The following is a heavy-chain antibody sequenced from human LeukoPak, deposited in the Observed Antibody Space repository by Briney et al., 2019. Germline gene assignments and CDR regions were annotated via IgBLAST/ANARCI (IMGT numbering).Heavy chain of an antibody. CDR3: AKDTLYAYDFWSGYYREPFDY. D-gene: IGHD3-3*01. J-gene: IGHJ4*02. CDR1: GFTFSSYA. Sequence: PGGSLRLSCAASGFTFSSYAMSWVRQAPGKGPEWVSAISGSGGSTYYADSVKGRFTVSRDNSKNTLYLQMNSLRAEDTAVYYCAKDTLYAYDFWSGYYREPFDYWGQGTLVTVSS. CDR2: ISGSGGST. V-gene: IGHV3-23*01.